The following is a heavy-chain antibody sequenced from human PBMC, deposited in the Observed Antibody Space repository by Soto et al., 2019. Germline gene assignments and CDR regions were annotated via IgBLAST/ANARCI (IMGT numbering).Heavy chain of an antibody. CDR2: IRSKANSYAT. Sequence: EVQLVESGGGLVQPGGSLKLSCAASGFTFSGAAMHWVRQASGKGLEWVGRIRSKANSYATAYAASVKGRFTISRDDSKNTAYLQMNSLKPEDTAVYYCARHDSSGGSSPHDYWGQGTLVTVSS. CDR1: GFTFSGAA. V-gene: IGHV3-73*01. J-gene: IGHJ4*02. CDR3: ARHDSSGGSSPHDY. D-gene: IGHD2-15*01.